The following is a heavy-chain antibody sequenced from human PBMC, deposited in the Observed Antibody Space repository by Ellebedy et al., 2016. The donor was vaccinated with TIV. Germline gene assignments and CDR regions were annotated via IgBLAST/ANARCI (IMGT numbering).Heavy chain of an antibody. Sequence: PGGSLRLSCKGSGYSFNAYWITWVRQMPGKGLEWMGMIDPSDSDIQYSPSLEGHVTISADKSVSTAYLQWSSLMASDTAMYYCARHRLWFGELADYYYYGMDVWGQGTTVTVSS. D-gene: IGHD3-10*01. CDR2: IDPSDSDI. J-gene: IGHJ6*02. CDR3: ARHRLWFGELADYYYYGMDV. CDR1: GYSFNAYW. V-gene: IGHV5-10-1*01.